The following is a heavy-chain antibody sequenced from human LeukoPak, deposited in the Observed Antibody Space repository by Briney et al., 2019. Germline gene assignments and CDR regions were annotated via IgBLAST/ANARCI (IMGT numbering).Heavy chain of an antibody. CDR2: ISWNSGSI. J-gene: IGHJ4*02. Sequence: GGSLRLSCAASGFTFDDYIMHWVRQAPGKGLEWVSGISWNSGSIGYADSVKGRFTISRDNAKNSLYLQMNSLRAEDMALYYCAKDKYYYDSSGYLDYWGQGTLVTVSS. D-gene: IGHD3-22*01. V-gene: IGHV3-9*03. CDR1: GFTFDDYI. CDR3: AKDKYYYDSSGYLDY.